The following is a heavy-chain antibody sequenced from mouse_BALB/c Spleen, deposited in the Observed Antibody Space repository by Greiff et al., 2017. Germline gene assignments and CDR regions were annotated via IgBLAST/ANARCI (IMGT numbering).Heavy chain of an antibody. J-gene: IGHJ3*01. CDR1: GFNIKDTY. Sequence: VQLQQSGAELVKPGASVKLSCTASGFNIKDTYMHWVKQRPEQGLEWIGRIDPANGNTKYDPKFQGKATITADTSSNTAYLQLSSLTSEDTAVYYCALANWDGAWFAYWGQGTLVTVSA. D-gene: IGHD4-1*01. V-gene: IGHV14-3*02. CDR2: IDPANGNT. CDR3: ALANWDGAWFAY.